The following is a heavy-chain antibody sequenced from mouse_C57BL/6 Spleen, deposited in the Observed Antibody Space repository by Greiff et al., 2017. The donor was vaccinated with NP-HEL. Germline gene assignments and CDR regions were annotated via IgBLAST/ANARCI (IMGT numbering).Heavy chain of an antibody. J-gene: IGHJ4*01. CDR1: GYSFTDYN. Sequence: VQLQQSGPELVKPGASVKISCKASGYSFTDYNMNWVKQSTGKSLEWIGVINPNYGTTSYNQKFKGKATLTVDQSSSTAYMQLNSLTSEDSAVYYCARSDDYEDYYAMDYWGQGTSVTVSS. V-gene: IGHV1-39*01. CDR3: ARSDDYEDYYAMDY. CDR2: INPNYGTT. D-gene: IGHD2-4*01.